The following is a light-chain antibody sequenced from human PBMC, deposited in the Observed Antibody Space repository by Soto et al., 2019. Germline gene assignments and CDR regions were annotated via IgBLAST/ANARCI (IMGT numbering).Light chain of an antibody. Sequence: DVVLTQSPDSLAVSLGERATINCKSSQSVLYSSNNENYLAWYQQKPGQPPKLLIYRASTRESGVPDRFSGSGSGTDFTLTISSLQAEDVAVYYCQYLNSFPLTFGGGTKVELK. V-gene: IGKV4-1*01. CDR2: RAS. CDR1: QSVLYSSNNENY. J-gene: IGKJ4*01. CDR3: QYLNSFPLT.